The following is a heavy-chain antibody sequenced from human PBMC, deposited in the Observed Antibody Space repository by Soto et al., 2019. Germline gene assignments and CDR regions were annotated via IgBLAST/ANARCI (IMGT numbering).Heavy chain of an antibody. CDR3: AGQDIVLMVYAHPSHMDV. Sequence: SETLSLTCTVSRGSISNYFWTWIRQPPGRGLEWIGYISYSGTTNYNPSLKSRVTISVDTSKNQFSLKLSSVTAADTAVYYCAGQDIVLMVYAHPSHMDVWGKGTTVTVSS. J-gene: IGHJ6*03. CDR1: RGSISNYF. D-gene: IGHD2-8*01. CDR2: ISYSGTT. V-gene: IGHV4-59*08.